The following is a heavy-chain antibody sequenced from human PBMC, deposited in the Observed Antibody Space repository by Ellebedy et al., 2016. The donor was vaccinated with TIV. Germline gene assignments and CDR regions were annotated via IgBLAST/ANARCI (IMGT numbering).Heavy chain of an antibody. CDR3: ARIGGGVSGTSFDV. D-gene: IGHD3-16*01. CDR1: GYTFTSYG. J-gene: IGHJ3*01. V-gene: IGHV1-18*04. Sequence: AASVKVSCKASGYTFTSYGISWVRQAPGRGLEWMGWLSSYNGNTKYAQKFQGRVTMATDTSTSTTYMELRGLRSGDTALYYCARIGGGVSGTSFDVWGQGTIVTVSS. CDR2: LSSYNGNT.